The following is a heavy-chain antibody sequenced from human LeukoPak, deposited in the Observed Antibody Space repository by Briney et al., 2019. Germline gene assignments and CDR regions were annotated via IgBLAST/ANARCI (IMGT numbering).Heavy chain of an antibody. D-gene: IGHD1-1*01. CDR2: INSDGRST. J-gene: IGHJ5*02. Sequence: GGSLRLSCAASGFTFSQYWMHWVRQVPGKGPVCVSGINSDGRSTHYAGFVKGRFTISRDNAKNTLYLQMNSLGAEDTAIYYCARGTNSWNDEGWFDPWGQGTLVTVSS. CDR1: GFTFSQYW. V-gene: IGHV3-74*01. CDR3: ARGTNSWNDEGWFDP.